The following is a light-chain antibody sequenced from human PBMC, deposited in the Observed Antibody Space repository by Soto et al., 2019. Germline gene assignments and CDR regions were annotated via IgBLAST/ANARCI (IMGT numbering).Light chain of an antibody. J-gene: IGKJ1*01. CDR3: HQRQSWPRT. V-gene: IGKV3-11*01. CDR1: QAVNTR. Sequence: EILLPQSPAPLFSFPGDSVTLSCRASQAVNTRLAWYQHKPGQAPRLLIYLTSNRAAGIPARFSGSGSETDFTLTISDVEPEDFAVYYCHQRQSWPRTFGQGTKVDIK. CDR2: LTS.